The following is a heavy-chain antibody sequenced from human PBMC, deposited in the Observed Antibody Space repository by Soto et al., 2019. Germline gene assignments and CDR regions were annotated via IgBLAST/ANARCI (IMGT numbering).Heavy chain of an antibody. CDR2: INPNSGGT. V-gene: IGHV1-2*02. CDR3: ASGDSWQSYFDY. D-gene: IGHD6-13*01. J-gene: IGHJ4*01. CDR1: GYTFTGYY. Sequence: GASLKVSCKASGYTFTGYYMHWVRQAPGQGLEWMGWINPNSGGTNYAQKFQGRVTMTRDTSIRTGYMELSRLRSDDTAVYYCASGDSWQSYFDYWGQGTLVTVSS.